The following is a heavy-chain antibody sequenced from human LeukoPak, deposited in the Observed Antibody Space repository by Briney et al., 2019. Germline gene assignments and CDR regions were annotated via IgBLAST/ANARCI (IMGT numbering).Heavy chain of an antibody. Sequence: GGSLRLSCAASGFTVSSNYMSWVRQAPGKGLEWVSFIFSGGNTNYADSVKGRFTISRDNSKNTLYLQMNSLRAEDTAVYYCARPRNDIRSGFQYYYGLDVWGQGTTVTVSS. V-gene: IGHV3-66*04. CDR3: ARPRNDIRSGFQYYYGLDV. CDR2: IFSGGNT. CDR1: GFTVSSNY. D-gene: IGHD3-3*01. J-gene: IGHJ6*01.